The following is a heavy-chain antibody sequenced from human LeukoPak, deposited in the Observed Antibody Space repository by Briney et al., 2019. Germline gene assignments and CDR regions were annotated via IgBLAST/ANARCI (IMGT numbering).Heavy chain of an antibody. Sequence: GGSLRLSCAASGFTFSSYGMHWVRQAPGEGLEWVAVISYDGSNKYYADSVKGRFTISRDNSKNTLYLQMNSLRAEDTAVYYCAKEVRRAYYGSGRRLDYWGQGTLVTVSS. CDR2: ISYDGSNK. D-gene: IGHD3-10*01. CDR1: GFTFSSYG. J-gene: IGHJ4*02. CDR3: AKEVRRAYYGSGRRLDY. V-gene: IGHV3-30*18.